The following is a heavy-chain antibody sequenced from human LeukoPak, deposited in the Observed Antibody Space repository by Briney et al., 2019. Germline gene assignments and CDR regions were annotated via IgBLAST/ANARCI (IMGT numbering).Heavy chain of an antibody. CDR3: ATGEVYDSSGYALGWY. V-gene: IGHV1-24*01. CDR2: FDPEDGET. Sequence: ASVTVSCTVSGYTLTELSMHWVRQAPGKGLEGMGGFDPEDGETIYAQKFQGRVTMTEDTSTDTAYMELSSLRSEDTAVYYCATGEVYDSSGYALGWYWGQGTLVTVSS. J-gene: IGHJ4*02. CDR1: GYTLTELS. D-gene: IGHD3-22*01.